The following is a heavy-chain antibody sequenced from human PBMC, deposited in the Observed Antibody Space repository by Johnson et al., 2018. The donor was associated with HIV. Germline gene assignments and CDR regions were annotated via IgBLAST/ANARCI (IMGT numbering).Heavy chain of an antibody. CDR3: ARGASTDWDDAFDI. CDR1: GFTFYDYA. J-gene: IGHJ3*02. V-gene: IGHV3-9*01. Sequence: VQLVESGGGLVQPGRSLRLSCAASGFTFYDYAMHWVRQAPGKGLEWVSGISWNSGSIGYADSVKGRFTISRDNAKNSLYLQMNSLRAEDTAVYYCARGASTDWDDAFDIWGQGTMVTVSS. CDR2: ISWNSGSI. D-gene: IGHD1-14*01.